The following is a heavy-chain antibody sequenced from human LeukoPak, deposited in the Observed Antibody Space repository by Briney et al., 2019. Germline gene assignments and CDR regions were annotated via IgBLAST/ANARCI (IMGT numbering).Heavy chain of an antibody. V-gene: IGHV4-30-4*07. Sequence: PSETLSLTCAVSGGSISSGGHSWSWIRQPPGKGLEWIGYIYYTESTYYNPSLKSRVRISVDTSKNQFSLKLNSVTAADTAVYYCASHSGGYAYWGQGTLVTVSS. CDR1: GGSISSGGHS. D-gene: IGHD5-12*01. CDR2: IYYTEST. J-gene: IGHJ4*02. CDR3: ASHSGGYAY.